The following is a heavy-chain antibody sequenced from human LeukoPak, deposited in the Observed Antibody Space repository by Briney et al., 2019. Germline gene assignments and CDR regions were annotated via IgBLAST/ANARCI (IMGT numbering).Heavy chain of an antibody. CDR2: INPSGGNT. V-gene: IGHV1-46*01. D-gene: IGHD2-15*01. Sequence: ASVKVSCKASGYTFTSYYIHWVRQAPGQGLEWMGIINPSGGNTNYARKFQGRVTMTRDTSTSTVYMELSSLRSEDTAMYHCAREEDGGYFDYWGQGTVVTVSS. CDR3: AREEDGGYFDY. CDR1: GYTFTSYY. J-gene: IGHJ4*02.